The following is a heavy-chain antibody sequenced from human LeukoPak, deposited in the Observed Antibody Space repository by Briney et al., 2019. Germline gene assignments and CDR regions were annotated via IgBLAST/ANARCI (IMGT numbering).Heavy chain of an antibody. CDR3: AREGSSGRYFDY. CDR1: GGSMSSSNW. Sequence: PSETLSLTCAVSGGSMSSSNWWGWVRQPPGKGLEWIGEIYHSGSTNYNPSLKSRVTISVDRSNNQFSLKLSSVTAADTAVYYCAREGSSGRYFDYWGQGTLVTVSS. V-gene: IGHV4-4*02. J-gene: IGHJ4*02. D-gene: IGHD5-12*01. CDR2: IYHSGST.